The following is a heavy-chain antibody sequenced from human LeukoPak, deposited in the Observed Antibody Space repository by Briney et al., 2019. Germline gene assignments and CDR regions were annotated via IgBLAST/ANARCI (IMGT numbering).Heavy chain of an antibody. CDR2: ISAYNGNT. J-gene: IGHJ4*02. CDR3: ARYEGQQLVGRDFDY. V-gene: IGHV1-18*01. CDR1: GYTFTSYG. Sequence: ASVKVSCKGSGYTFTSYGISWVRQAPGQGLEWMGWISAYNGNTNYAQKLQGRVTMTTDTSTSTAYMELRSLRSDDTAVYYCARYEGQQLVGRDFDYWGQGTLVTVSS. D-gene: IGHD6-13*01.